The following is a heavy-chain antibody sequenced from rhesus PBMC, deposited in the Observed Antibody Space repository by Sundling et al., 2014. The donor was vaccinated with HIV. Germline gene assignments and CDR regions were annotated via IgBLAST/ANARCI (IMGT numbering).Heavy chain of an antibody. CDR2: INTGGVGT. CDR3: AKSKTYWGDHHYGLDS. CDR1: GFTFSSYY. D-gene: IGHD3-34*01. Sequence: EVQLVESGGGLVQPGGSLRLSCTGSGFTFSSYYMYWVRQAPGKGLEWVSAINTGGVGTWYTDSVKGRFTISKENAKNTLYLQMDSLRAEDTAVYYCAKSKTYWGDHHYGLDSWGQGVVVTVSS. J-gene: IGHJ6*01. V-gene: IGHV3-8*01.